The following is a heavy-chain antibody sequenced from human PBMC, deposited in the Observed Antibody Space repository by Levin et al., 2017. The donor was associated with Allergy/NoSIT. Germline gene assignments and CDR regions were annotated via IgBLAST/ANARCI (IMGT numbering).Heavy chain of an antibody. CDR3: AHSNLEWLRNLGAFIS. CDR2: IYWDDDK. Sequence: SGPTLVKPTQTLTLTCTFSGFSLSTSGVGVGWIRQPPGKALEWLALIYWDDDKRYSPSLKSRLTITKDTSKNQVVLTMTNMDPVDTATYYCAHSNLEWLRNLGAFISWGQGTLVTVSS. D-gene: IGHD3-3*01. J-gene: IGHJ4*02. CDR1: GFSLSTSGVG. V-gene: IGHV2-5*02.